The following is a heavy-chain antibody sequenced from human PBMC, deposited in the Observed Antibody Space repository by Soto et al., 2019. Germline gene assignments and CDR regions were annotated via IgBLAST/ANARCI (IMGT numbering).Heavy chain of an antibody. CDR1: GGSISSSSYY. J-gene: IGHJ3*02. V-gene: IGHV4-39*01. CDR2: ISYIGTT. CDR3: ARLVVVAVDAFDI. Sequence: QPQLQESGPGLVKPSETLSLICTVSGGSISSSSYYWGWIRQPPGKGLEWIGSISYIGTTYYTPSLKSRVIMSVDTSQNQFSLRLSSVTAADTAVYYCARLVVVAVDAFDIWGQGIMVTVSS. D-gene: IGHD2-21*02.